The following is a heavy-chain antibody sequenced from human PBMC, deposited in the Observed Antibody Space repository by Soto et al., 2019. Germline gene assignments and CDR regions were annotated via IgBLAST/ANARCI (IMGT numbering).Heavy chain of an antibody. CDR2: ISSNGGST. CDR1: GFTFRSYA. J-gene: IGHJ4*02. Sequence: HPGGSLRLSCAASGFTFRSYAMHWVRQAPGKGLEYVSDISSNGGSTYYANAVKGRFTISRDNSKNTLYLQMGSLRAEDMAVYYCARRGYSGYEIDYWGQGTLVTVSS. V-gene: IGHV3-64*01. D-gene: IGHD5-12*01. CDR3: ARRGYSGYEIDY.